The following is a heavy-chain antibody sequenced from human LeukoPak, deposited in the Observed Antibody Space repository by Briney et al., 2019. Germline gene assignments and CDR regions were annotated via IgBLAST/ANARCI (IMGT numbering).Heavy chain of an antibody. J-gene: IGHJ6*03. D-gene: IGHD6-13*01. CDR2: ISYDGSNK. Sequence: GGSLRLSCAASGFTFSSYVMHWVRQAPGKGLEWVAVISYDGSNKYYADSVKGRFTISRDNAKNSLYLQMNSLRAEDTAVYYCARGPVAAAAYYYYYYMDVWGKGTTVTVSS. CDR3: ARGPVAAAAYYYYYYMDV. CDR1: GFTFSSYV. V-gene: IGHV3-30*03.